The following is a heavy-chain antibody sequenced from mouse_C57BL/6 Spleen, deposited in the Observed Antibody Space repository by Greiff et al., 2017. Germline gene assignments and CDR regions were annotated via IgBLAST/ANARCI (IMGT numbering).Heavy chain of an antibody. CDR2: ISGGGGNT. V-gene: IGHV5-9*01. Sequence: EVKLVESGGGLVKPGGSLKLSCAASGFTFSSYTMSWVRQTPGKRLEWVATISGGGGNTYYPDSVTGRFTISRDNAKNTLYLQMSSLRSEDTALYYCARHDGYWDFDVWGTGTTVTVSS. CDR1: GFTFSSYT. D-gene: IGHD2-3*01. CDR3: ARHDGYWDFDV. J-gene: IGHJ1*03.